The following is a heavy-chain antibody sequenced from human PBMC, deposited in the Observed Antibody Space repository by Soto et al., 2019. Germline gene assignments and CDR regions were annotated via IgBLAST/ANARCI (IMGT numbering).Heavy chain of an antibody. CDR3: ARGNCSGGRCPPYFYYMDA. J-gene: IGHJ6*03. CDR2: ISTFNDDI. Sequence: QVQLVQSGAEVKKPGASVKVSCKASGYTFSTYGISWVRQAPGQGLEWMGWISTFNDDIRYAQKLQGRLTMTTDTSTSTAYMELRSLRSVDTAVYYCARGNCSGGRCPPYFYYMDAWGKGTTVTVSS. D-gene: IGHD2-15*01. CDR1: GYTFSTYG. V-gene: IGHV1-18*01.